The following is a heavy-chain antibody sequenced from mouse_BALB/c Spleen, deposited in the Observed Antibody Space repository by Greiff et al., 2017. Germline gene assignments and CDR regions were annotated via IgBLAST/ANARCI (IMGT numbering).Heavy chain of an antibody. D-gene: IGHD1-2*01. CDR1: GFNIKDTY. CDR2: IDPANGNT. Sequence: EVQLQQSGAELVKPGASVKLSCTASGFNIKDTYMHWVKQRPEQGLEWIGRIDPANGNTKYDPKFQGKATITADTSSNTAYLQLSSLTSEDTAVYYCALITTDWYFDVWGAGTTVTVSS. J-gene: IGHJ1*01. CDR3: ALITTDWYFDV. V-gene: IGHV14-3*02.